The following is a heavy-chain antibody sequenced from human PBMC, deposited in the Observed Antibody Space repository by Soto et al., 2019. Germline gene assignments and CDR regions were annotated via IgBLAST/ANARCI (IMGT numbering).Heavy chain of an antibody. Sequence: QVQLVQSGAEVKKPGSSVKVSCKASGGTFSSYTISWVRQAPGQGLEWMGRIIPILGIANYAQKFQGRVTITAAKSTSTAYMELSSLRSEDTAVYYCARITVTPRGNWFDPWGQGTLVTVSS. V-gene: IGHV1-69*02. CDR1: GGTFSSYT. D-gene: IGHD4-17*01. CDR2: IIPILGIA. J-gene: IGHJ5*02. CDR3: ARITVTPRGNWFDP.